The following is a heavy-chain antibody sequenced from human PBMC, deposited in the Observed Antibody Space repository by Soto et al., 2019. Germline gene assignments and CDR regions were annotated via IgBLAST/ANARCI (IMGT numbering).Heavy chain of an antibody. D-gene: IGHD3-22*01. CDR2: IGPRSYI. V-gene: IGHV3-21*01. CDR1: VFPFSSDS. J-gene: IGHJ5*02. CDR3: TRGTMIVVVIPGGWFDP. Sequence: RGSLRLSWAGSVFPFSSDSMHCARQPPGKGLVWVSSIGPRSYIYYADSVKGRFTISRDNAKNSLSLQMSSLRAEDTAVYYCTRGTMIVVVIPGGWFDPWGQGTLVTVSS.